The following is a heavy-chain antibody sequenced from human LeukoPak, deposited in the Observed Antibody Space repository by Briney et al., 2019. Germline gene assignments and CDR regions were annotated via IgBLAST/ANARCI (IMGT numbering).Heavy chain of an antibody. Sequence: PSETLSLTCTVSGGSITSYYWSWIRQPPRKGLEWIGYIFYSGSTTYNPSLKSRVTISLDTSKNQFSLRLSSVTAADTAVYYCARKTSSSWCFDYWGHGTLVTVSS. J-gene: IGHJ4*01. CDR3: ARKTSSSWCFDY. V-gene: IGHV4-59*08. D-gene: IGHD6-13*01. CDR1: GGSITSYY. CDR2: IFYSGST.